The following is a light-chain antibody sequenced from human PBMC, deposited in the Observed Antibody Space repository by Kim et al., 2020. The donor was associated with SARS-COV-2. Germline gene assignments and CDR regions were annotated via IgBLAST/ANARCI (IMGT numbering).Light chain of an antibody. J-gene: IGLJ2*01. V-gene: IGLV2-8*01. Sequence: QSALTQPPSASGSPGQSVTISCSGTSSDVGGYNYVSWYQQHPGKPPKLMIYEVNKRPSGVPDRFSGSKSGNTASLTVSGLQSEDEADYYCNSYAGSKILEFGGGTQLTVL. CDR3: NSYAGSKILE. CDR1: SSDVGGYNY. CDR2: EVN.